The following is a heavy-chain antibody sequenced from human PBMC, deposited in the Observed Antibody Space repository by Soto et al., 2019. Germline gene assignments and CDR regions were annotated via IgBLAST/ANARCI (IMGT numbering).Heavy chain of an antibody. V-gene: IGHV3-23*01. Sequence: EVQLLESGGGLVQPGGSLRLSCAASGLTFSHNAMSWVRQAPGKGLEWVSTISGNSRVTYYTDSVKGRFTISRDNSKNTVYMQMNSLRAEDTAVYYCANRGDDIKFFQHWGQGTLVTVSS. D-gene: IGHD2-21*02. CDR1: GLTFSHNA. CDR2: ISGNSRVT. CDR3: ANRGDDIKFFQH. J-gene: IGHJ1*01.